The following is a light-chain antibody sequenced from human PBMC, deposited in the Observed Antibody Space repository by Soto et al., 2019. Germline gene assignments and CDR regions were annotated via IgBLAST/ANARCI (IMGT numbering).Light chain of an antibody. CDR3: QQRSNWPRWT. Sequence: EIVLTQSPATLSFSPGERATLSCRASQRVSSYLSWYQQKPGQAPRLLIYDASNRATGIPARFSGSGSGTDVTLTISSLDPEDFAIYSCQQRSNWPRWTFGQGTKVEIK. CDR1: QRVSSY. V-gene: IGKV3-11*01. J-gene: IGKJ1*01. CDR2: DAS.